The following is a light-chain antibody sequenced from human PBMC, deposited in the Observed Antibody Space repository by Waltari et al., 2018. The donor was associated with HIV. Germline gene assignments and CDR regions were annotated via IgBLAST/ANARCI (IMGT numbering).Light chain of an antibody. V-gene: IGLV1-44*01. CDR1: SSNIGRNT. J-gene: IGLJ2*01. Sequence: QSELSQPPSASGTPGQRVAISCSGSSSNIGRNTVNWYQQLPGTAPKLLIYSNNQRPSGVPDRFSGSKSGTSASLAITGLQSEDEADYYCALWDDSLNGVRFGGGTKLTVL. CDR2: SNN. CDR3: ALWDDSLNGVR.